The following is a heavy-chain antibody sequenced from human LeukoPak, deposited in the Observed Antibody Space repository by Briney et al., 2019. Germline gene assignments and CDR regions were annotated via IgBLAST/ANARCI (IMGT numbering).Heavy chain of an antibody. J-gene: IGHJ4*02. Sequence: GGSLRLSCAASGFTFSSYAMHWVRQAPGKGLEWVAVILYDGSNKYYADSVKGRFTISRDNSKNTLYLQMNSLRAEDTAVYYCAREKGDTAMDAIMLPDYWGQGTLVTVSS. D-gene: IGHD5-18*01. CDR3: AREKGDTAMDAIMLPDY. V-gene: IGHV3-30-3*01. CDR2: ILYDGSNK. CDR1: GFTFSSYA.